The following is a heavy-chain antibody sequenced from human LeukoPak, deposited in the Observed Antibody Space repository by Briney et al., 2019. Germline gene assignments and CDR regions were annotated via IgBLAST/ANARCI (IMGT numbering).Heavy chain of an antibody. CDR3: ATYYYDSHDAFDI. Sequence: ASVKVSCKASGYTFTSYDINWVRQATGQGLGWMGWMNPNSGNTGYAQKFQGRVTMTRNTSISTAYMELSSLRSEDTAVYYCATYYYDSHDAFDIWGQGTMVTVSS. D-gene: IGHD3-22*01. V-gene: IGHV1-8*01. CDR1: GYTFTSYD. J-gene: IGHJ3*02. CDR2: MNPNSGNT.